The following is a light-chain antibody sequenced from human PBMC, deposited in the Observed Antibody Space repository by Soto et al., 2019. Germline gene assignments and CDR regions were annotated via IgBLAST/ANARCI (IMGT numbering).Light chain of an antibody. CDR3: QQYKNWPPIT. Sequence: EIVMTQSPATLSVSPGERATLSCRASQSVGSSLAWYQQEPGQAPRLLIYGASTRGTGIPARFSGSGSGTEFTLTISSLQSEDFAVYFCQQYKNWPPITFGQGTRLEIK. CDR1: QSVGSS. CDR2: GAS. J-gene: IGKJ5*01. V-gene: IGKV3-15*01.